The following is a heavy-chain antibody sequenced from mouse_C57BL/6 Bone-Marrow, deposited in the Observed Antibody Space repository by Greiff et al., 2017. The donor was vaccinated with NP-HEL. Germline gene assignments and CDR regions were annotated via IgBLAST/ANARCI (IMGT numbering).Heavy chain of an antibody. Sequence: QVQLQQPGAELVKPGASVKLSCKASGYTFTSYWMHWVKQRPGRGLEWIGRIDPSSGGTKYNEKFKGKATMTVDKPSSTAYMQLSSLTSEVSAVYYCARGDDGYPRAMDYWGQGTSVTVSS. V-gene: IGHV1-72*01. CDR3: ARGDDGYPRAMDY. D-gene: IGHD2-3*01. CDR2: IDPSSGGT. CDR1: GYTFTSYW. J-gene: IGHJ4*01.